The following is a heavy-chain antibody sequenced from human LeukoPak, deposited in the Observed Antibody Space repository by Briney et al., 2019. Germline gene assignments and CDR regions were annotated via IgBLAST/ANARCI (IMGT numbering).Heavy chain of an antibody. CDR2: IYHSGST. V-gene: IGHV4-39*07. CDR1: GGSISSSSYY. Sequence: PSETLSLTCTVSGGSISSSSYYWGWIRQPPGKGLEWIGSIYHSGSTYYNPSLKSRVTISVDTSKNQFSLKLSSVTAADTAVYYCARDLVAAAGTHLWFDPWGQGTLVTVSS. D-gene: IGHD6-13*01. J-gene: IGHJ5*02. CDR3: ARDLVAAAGTHLWFDP.